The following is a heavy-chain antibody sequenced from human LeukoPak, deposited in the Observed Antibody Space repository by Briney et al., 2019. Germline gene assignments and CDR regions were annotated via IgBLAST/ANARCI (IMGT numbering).Heavy chain of an antibody. V-gene: IGHV3-48*03. Sequence: GGSLRLSCAASGFTFSSYEMNWVRQAPGKGLEWVSYISSSGSTIYYADSVKGRFTISRDNAKNSLYLQMNSLRAEDTAVYYCAKEGVYINAYYFDYWGQGTLVTVSS. CDR3: AKEGVYINAYYFDY. J-gene: IGHJ4*02. CDR2: ISSSGSTI. CDR1: GFTFSSYE. D-gene: IGHD2-8*01.